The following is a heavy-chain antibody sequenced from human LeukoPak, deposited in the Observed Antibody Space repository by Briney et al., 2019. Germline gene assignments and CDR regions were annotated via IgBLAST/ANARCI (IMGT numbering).Heavy chain of an antibody. V-gene: IGHV3-23*01. CDR2: ISGSGGST. CDR3: AASTGYSNFDY. D-gene: IGHD3-9*01. J-gene: IGHJ4*02. Sequence: GGSLRLSCAASGFTFSSYGMSWVRQAPGKGLEWVSAISGSGGSTYYADSVKGRFTISRDNSKNTLYLQMNSLRAEDMAVYYCAASTGYSNFDYWGQGTLVTVSS. CDR1: GFTFSSYG.